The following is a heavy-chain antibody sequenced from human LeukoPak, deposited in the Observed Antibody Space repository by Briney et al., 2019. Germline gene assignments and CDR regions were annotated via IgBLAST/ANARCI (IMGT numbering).Heavy chain of an antibody. CDR3: ARVELELLFGDWFDP. V-gene: IGHV4-34*01. J-gene: IGHJ5*02. D-gene: IGHD1-7*01. Sequence: SETLSLTCAVYGGSFSGYYWSWIRQPPGKGLEWIGEINHSGSNNYNPSLKSRVTISVDTSKNQFSLKLSSVTAADTAVYYCARVELELLFGDWFDPWGQGTLVTVSS. CDR2: INHSGSN. CDR1: GGSFSGYY.